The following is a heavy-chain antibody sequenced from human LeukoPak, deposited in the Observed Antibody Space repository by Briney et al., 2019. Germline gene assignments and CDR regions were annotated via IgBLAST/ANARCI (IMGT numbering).Heavy chain of an antibody. Sequence: GSLRLSCAASGFTFSSYAMHWIRQPPGKGLEWIGEINHSGSTNYNPSLKSRVTISVDTSKNQFSLKLSSVTAADTAVYYCARGNRFDYGDWYNWFDPWGQGTLVTVSS. V-gene: IGHV4-34*01. CDR3: ARGNRFDYGDWYNWFDP. J-gene: IGHJ5*02. CDR1: GFTFSSYA. D-gene: IGHD4-17*01. CDR2: INHSGST.